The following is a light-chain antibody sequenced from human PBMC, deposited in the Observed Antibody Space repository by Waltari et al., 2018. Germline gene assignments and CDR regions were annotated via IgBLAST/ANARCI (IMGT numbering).Light chain of an antibody. V-gene: IGLV1-40*01. Sequence: QSVLPPPPSVSRAPGQTVIISCPGSSPHIGAGYDAHWYQQVPGTAPKLPIYGNTNRPAGVPDRFSGSRSGTSASLAITGLQAEDEADYYCQSYDSRVSGWVFGGGSKLTVL. J-gene: IGLJ3*02. CDR1: SPHIGAGYD. CDR2: GNT. CDR3: QSYDSRVSGWV.